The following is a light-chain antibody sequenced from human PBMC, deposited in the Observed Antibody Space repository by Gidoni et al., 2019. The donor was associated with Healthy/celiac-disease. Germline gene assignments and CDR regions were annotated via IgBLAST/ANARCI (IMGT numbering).Light chain of an antibody. Sequence: ELVLTQSPGTLSLSPGERATLSCRASQSVSSSYLAWYQQKPGQAPRLLIYGASSRATGIPDRFSGSGSGTDFTLTISRLELEDFAVYYWQQYGTSTFGGGTKVEIK. J-gene: IGKJ4*01. CDR3: QQYGTST. V-gene: IGKV3-20*01. CDR1: QSVSSSY. CDR2: GAS.